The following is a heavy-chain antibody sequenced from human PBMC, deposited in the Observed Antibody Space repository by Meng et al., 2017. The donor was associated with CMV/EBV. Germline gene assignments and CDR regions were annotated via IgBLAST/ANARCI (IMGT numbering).Heavy chain of an antibody. V-gene: IGHV3-30*04. J-gene: IGHJ6*02. D-gene: IGHD1-1*01. CDR3: AREGAGTIYGMDV. CDR2: ISYDGSNK. Sequence: GESLKISCAASGFTFSSYAMHWVRQAPGKGLEWVEVISYDGSNKYYADSVKGRFTISRDNSKNTLYLQMNSLRAEDTAVYYCAREGAGTIYGMDVWGQGTTVTVSS. CDR1: GFTFSSYA.